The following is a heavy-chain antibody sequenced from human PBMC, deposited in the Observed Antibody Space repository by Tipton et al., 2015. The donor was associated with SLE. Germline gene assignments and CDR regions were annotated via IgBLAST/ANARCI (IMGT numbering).Heavy chain of an antibody. CDR3: ARDDSLVVVAATYAFDI. D-gene: IGHD2-15*01. Sequence: QLVQSGAEVKKPGASVKVSCKASGYTFTSYGISWVRQAPGQGLEWMGWISAYNGNTNYAQKLQGRVTMTTDTSTSTAYMELRSLRSDDTAVYYCARDDSLVVVAATYAFDIWGQGTRVTVSS. CDR2: ISAYNGNT. J-gene: IGHJ3*02. V-gene: IGHV1-18*01. CDR1: GYTFTSYG.